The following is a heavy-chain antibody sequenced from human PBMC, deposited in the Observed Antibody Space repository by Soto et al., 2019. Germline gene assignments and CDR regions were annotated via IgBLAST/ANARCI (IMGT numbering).Heavy chain of an antibody. Sequence: EVQLLESGGGLVQPGGSLRLSCAASGFTFSSYAMSWVRQAPGKGLEWVSAISGSGGSTYYADSVKGRFTISRANSKNTLYLQMNSLRAEDTAVYYCAKDRGNTLLWFGEFPFDYWGQGTLVTVSS. CDR3: AKDRGNTLLWFGEFPFDY. V-gene: IGHV3-23*01. D-gene: IGHD3-10*01. CDR2: ISGSGGST. J-gene: IGHJ4*02. CDR1: GFTFSSYA.